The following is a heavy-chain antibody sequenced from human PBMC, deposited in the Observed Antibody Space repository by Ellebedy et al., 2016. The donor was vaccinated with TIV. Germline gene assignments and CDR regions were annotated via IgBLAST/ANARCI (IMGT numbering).Heavy chain of an antibody. J-gene: IGHJ4*02. CDR2: ITRFGGDT. CDR3: AKDHQGSIDY. Sequence: GESLKISXAASGFEFDGYSMHWVRQAPGKGLEWASLITRFGGDTPYADSVKGRFTISRDNSRNLLYLQMNSLRPEDTAMYYCAKDHQGSIDYWGQGTLVTVSP. CDR1: GFEFDGYS. V-gene: IGHV3-43*01.